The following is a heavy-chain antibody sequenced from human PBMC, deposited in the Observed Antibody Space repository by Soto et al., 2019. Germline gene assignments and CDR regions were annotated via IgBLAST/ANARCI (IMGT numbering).Heavy chain of an antibody. V-gene: IGHV3-21*01. CDR2: ISSSSTYI. J-gene: IGHJ4*02. CDR3: ARDPVDYDFWSGYPS. Sequence: GGSLRLSCAASGFTFSAYSMNWVRQAPGKGLEWVSSISSSSTYIYYADSVKGRFTISRDNAKNSLYLQMNSLRAEDTAVYYCARDPVDYDFWSGYPSWGQGTLVTVSS. CDR1: GFTFSAYS. D-gene: IGHD3-3*01.